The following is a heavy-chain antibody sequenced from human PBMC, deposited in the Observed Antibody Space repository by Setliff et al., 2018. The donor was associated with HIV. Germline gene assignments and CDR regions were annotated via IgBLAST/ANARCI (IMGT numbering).Heavy chain of an antibody. D-gene: IGHD6-25*01. Sequence: PGGSLRLSCTASGFTFSAYALGWVRQAPGKGLEWVSTIYSDGSTYHRDSVKGRFTLSRDNSKNTVYLQVGSLRPDDTAMYYCARSRPYNSALDYWGQGTLVTVSS. J-gene: IGHJ4*02. CDR2: IYSDGST. V-gene: IGHV3-66*02. CDR3: ARSRPYNSALDY. CDR1: GFTFSAYA.